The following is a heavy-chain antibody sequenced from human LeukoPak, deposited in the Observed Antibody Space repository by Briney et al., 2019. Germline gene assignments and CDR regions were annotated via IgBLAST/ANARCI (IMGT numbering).Heavy chain of an antibody. CDR1: GVTFSAYG. Sequence: GRSLRLSCAASGVTFSAYGMHWVRQAPGKGLEWVAVISYDGSNKYYADSVKGRFTISRDNSKNTLYLQMDSLRAEDTAVYYCAKGYNWNYLGAFDMWGQGTMVTVSS. D-gene: IGHD1-7*01. CDR3: AKGYNWNYLGAFDM. J-gene: IGHJ3*02. CDR2: ISYDGSNK. V-gene: IGHV3-30*18.